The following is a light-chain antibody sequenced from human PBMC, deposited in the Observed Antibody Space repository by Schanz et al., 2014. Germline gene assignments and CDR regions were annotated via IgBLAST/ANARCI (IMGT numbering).Light chain of an antibody. CDR2: SNN. Sequence: QSVLTQPPSASGTPGQRVTISCSGSSSNIGSNTVNWYQHLPGTAPKLFIHSNNQRPSGVPDRFSGSKSGTSASLVITGLQADDEADYYCSSYTSSSTWVFGGGTKLTVL. CDR1: SSNIGSNT. J-gene: IGLJ3*02. V-gene: IGLV1-44*01. CDR3: SSYTSSSTWV.